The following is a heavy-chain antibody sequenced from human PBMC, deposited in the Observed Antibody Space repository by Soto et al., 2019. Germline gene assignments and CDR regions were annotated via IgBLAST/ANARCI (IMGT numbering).Heavy chain of an antibody. CDR1: GFTFSSYG. CDR2: ISYDGSNK. CDR3: AKDSRFLEWLSYFDY. J-gene: IGHJ4*02. Sequence: QVQLVESGGGVVQPGRSLRLSCAASGFTFSSYGMRWVRQAPGKGLEWVAVISYDGSNKYYADSVKGRFTISRDNSKNTLYLQMNSLRAEDTAVYYCAKDSRFLEWLSYFDYWGQGTLVTVSS. V-gene: IGHV3-30*18. D-gene: IGHD3-3*01.